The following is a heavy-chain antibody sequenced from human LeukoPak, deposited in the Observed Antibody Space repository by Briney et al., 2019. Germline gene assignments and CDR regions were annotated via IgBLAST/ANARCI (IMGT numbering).Heavy chain of an antibody. Sequence: GGSLRLSCAASGFTFSGYAMHWVRQAPGKGLEWVAVISYDGSNKYYADSVKGRFTISRDNSKNTLYLQMNSLRAEDTAVYYCAKGSYYDSSGSFYFDYWGQGTLVTVSS. D-gene: IGHD3-22*01. CDR2: ISYDGSNK. V-gene: IGHV3-30-3*01. CDR3: AKGSYYDSSGSFYFDY. CDR1: GFTFSGYA. J-gene: IGHJ4*02.